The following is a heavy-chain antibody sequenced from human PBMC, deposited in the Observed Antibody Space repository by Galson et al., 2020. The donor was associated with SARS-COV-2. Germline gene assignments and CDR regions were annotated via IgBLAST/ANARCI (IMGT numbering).Heavy chain of an antibody. D-gene: IGHD4-17*01. J-gene: IGHJ6*02. CDR3: AHRRRLPTVDYGMDV. CDR2: IYWDDDK. CDR1: GFSLSTSEVA. Sequence: KMSGPTLVKPTQTLKLTCTFTGFSLSTSEVAVGWIRQPPGKALEWLALIYWDDDKRYSPSLRSRPTISKDTSKNQVVLTMTNVDPVDTATYYCAHRRRLPTVDYGMDVWGQGTTVTVSS. V-gene: IGHV2-5*02.